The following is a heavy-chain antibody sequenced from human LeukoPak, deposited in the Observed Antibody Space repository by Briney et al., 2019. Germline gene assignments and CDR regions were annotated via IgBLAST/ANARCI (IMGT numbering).Heavy chain of an antibody. Sequence: PGGSLRLSCAASGFTFSSYSMNWVRQAPGKGPEWVSYISSSSSTIYYADSVKGRFTISRDNAKNSLYLQMNSLRAEDTAVYYCAREHYYYYYMDVWGKGTTVTVSS. V-gene: IGHV3-48*01. J-gene: IGHJ6*03. CDR1: GFTFSSYS. CDR3: AREHYYYYYMDV. CDR2: ISSSSSTI.